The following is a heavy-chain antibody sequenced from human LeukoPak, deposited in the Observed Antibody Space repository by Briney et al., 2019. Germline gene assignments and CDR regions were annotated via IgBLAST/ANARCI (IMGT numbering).Heavy chain of an antibody. CDR3: AKKMDDAFDI. Sequence: PGGSLRLSCAASGFTFSSYSMNWVRQAPGKGLEWVAFISSSSAYISYADSVKGRFTISRDNAKNSLYLQMNNLRAEDTAVYYCAKKMDDAFDIWGQGTMLTVSS. J-gene: IGHJ3*02. D-gene: IGHD5-24*01. CDR2: ISSSSAYI. CDR1: GFTFSSYS. V-gene: IGHV3-21*01.